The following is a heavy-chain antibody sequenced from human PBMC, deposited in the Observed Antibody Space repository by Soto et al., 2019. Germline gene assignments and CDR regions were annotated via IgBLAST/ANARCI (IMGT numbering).Heavy chain of an antibody. Sequence: NPSLTCTVSGDSISRNGHFWTWIRQHPGKGLEWIGYIYYSGSSYYNPSLKSRVIISVDTSKNQFSLNLTAVTAADTAVYYCARGTMLRGPGYYYAMDIWGQGTTVTVSS. V-gene: IGHV4-31*03. D-gene: IGHD3-10*01. J-gene: IGHJ6*02. CDR1: GDSISRNGHF. CDR2: IYYSGSS. CDR3: ARGTMLRGPGYYYAMDI.